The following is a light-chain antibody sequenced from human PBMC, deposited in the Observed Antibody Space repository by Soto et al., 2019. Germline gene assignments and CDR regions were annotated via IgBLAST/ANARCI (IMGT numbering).Light chain of an antibody. V-gene: IGKV1-27*01. J-gene: IGKJ1*01. CDR1: QNISNF. Sequence: IRVTQSPSSLSASVGARVTIPCLASQNISNFLVWYQQKPGKVPKLLIYASTTLPSGVPSRFSGSGFGTDFTLTIRSLQPEDVAIYYCQKYDSAPVTFGQGTKVDIK. CDR2: AST. CDR3: QKYDSAPVT.